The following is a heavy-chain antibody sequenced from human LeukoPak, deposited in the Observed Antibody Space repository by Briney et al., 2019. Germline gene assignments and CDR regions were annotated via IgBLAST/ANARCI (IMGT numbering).Heavy chain of an antibody. Sequence: PGGSLRLSCAASGFAFRAYDMSWVRQAPGKGLEWVSRMRGSGVITFYADSVKGRFTISRDNSKNTLYLQMNSLRAEDTAVYYCARVSGYYGSGSYYNHYYYYGMDVWGQGTTVTVSS. CDR2: MRGSGVIT. D-gene: IGHD3-10*01. J-gene: IGHJ6*02. V-gene: IGHV3-23*01. CDR1: GFAFRAYD. CDR3: ARVSGYYGSGSYYNHYYYYGMDV.